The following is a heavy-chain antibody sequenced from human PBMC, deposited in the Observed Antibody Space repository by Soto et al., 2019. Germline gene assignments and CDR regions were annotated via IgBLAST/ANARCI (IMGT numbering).Heavy chain of an antibody. CDR3: ARGGSGDSSAPRYYFDY. CDR2: IIPLFATV. J-gene: IGHJ4*02. Sequence: QVQLVQSGSEVKKPGSSVKVSCKASGGSFSSNPISWVRQAPGQGLEWMAGIIPLFATVDYVQMFQDRVTITADDSTSTAYMELTSLRSGDTAVYFCARGGSGDSSAPRYYFDYWSQVTLVTVSS. D-gene: IGHD5-18*01. CDR1: GGSFSSNP. V-gene: IGHV1-69*01.